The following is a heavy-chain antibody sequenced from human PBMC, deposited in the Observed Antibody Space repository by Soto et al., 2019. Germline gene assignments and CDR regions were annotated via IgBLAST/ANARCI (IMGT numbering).Heavy chain of an antibody. J-gene: IGHJ6*02. CDR1: GYSFTSFW. D-gene: IGHD2-15*01. Sequence: GESLKISCKGSGYSFTSFWIGWVRQMPGKGLEWMGIIYPGDSDTRYSPSFQGQVTISADKSISTAYLQWSSLKASDTAMYYCARTRAPGRYYYGMDVWGQGTTVTVS. CDR3: ARTRAPGRYYYGMDV. CDR2: IYPGDSDT. V-gene: IGHV5-51*01.